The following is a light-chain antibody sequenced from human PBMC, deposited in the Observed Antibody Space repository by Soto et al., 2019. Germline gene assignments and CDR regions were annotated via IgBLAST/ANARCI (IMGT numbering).Light chain of an antibody. V-gene: IGKV3-20*01. CDR2: GAS. Sequence: EIVLTQPPGTLSLSPGERATLSCRASQSVTSNYLAWYQQKPGQAPRLLIAGASSRAAGISDKFSGSGSGTDFTLTISRLQPEDFAVYFSHQYGTFPITSGQGTRLDI. J-gene: IGKJ5*01. CDR3: HQYGTFPIT. CDR1: QSVTSNY.